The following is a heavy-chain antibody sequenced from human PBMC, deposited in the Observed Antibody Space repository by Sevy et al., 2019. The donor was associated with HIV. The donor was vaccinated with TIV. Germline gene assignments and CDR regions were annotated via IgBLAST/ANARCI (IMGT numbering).Heavy chain of an antibody. CDR3: ARDHNPYYYGSGSYSWFDP. D-gene: IGHD3-10*01. CDR2: IIPIFGTA. J-gene: IGHJ5*02. CDR1: GGTFSSYA. V-gene: IGHV1-69*13. Sequence: ASVKVSCKASGGTFSSYAISWVRQAPGQGLEWMGGIIPIFGTANYAQKFQGRVTITADESTSTAYMELGSLRSEDTAVYYCARDHNPYYYGSGSYSWFDPWGQGTLVTVSS.